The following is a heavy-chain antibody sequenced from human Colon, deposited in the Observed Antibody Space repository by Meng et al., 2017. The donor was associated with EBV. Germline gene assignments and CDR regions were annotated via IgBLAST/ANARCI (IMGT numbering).Heavy chain of an antibody. CDR3: ARVSGRSFDP. J-gene: IGHJ5*02. CDR1: GDSVATGHYY. V-gene: IGHV4-61*01. CDR2: IYYIGGT. D-gene: IGHD3-10*01. Sequence: QGQLQESGPGLGKPSGTLSLPCTVSGDSVATGHYYWSWIRQPPGKGLEWIAYIYYIGGTNYNPSLKSRLTISLDTSKNQFSLSLRSVTAADTAVYYCARVSGRSFDPWGQGTLVTVSS.